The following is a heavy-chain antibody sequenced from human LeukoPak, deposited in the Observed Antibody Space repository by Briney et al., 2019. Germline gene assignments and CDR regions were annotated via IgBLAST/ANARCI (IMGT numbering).Heavy chain of an antibody. Sequence: PSETLSLTCAVYGGSFSGYYWSWIRQPPGKGLEWIGEINHSGSTNYNPSLKSRVTISVDTSKNQFSLKLSSATAADTAVYYCARGPGGSYFVGWGQGTLVTVSS. CDR1: GGSFSGYY. J-gene: IGHJ4*02. CDR3: ARGPGGSYFVG. CDR2: INHSGST. V-gene: IGHV4-34*01. D-gene: IGHD1-26*01.